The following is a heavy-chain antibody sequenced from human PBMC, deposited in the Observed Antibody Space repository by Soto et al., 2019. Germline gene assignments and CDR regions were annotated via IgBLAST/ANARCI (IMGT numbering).Heavy chain of an antibody. CDR3: ARLLSVWELSTAIFDY. D-gene: IGHD1-26*01. CDR1: GGSISSSSYY. Sequence: QLQLQESGPGLVKPSETLSLTCTVSGGSISSSSYYWGWIRQPPGKGLEWIGSIYYSGSTYYNPSLKRRVTISVETSKYQCSLKLSCVTAADTAVYYCARLLSVWELSTAIFDYWGQGTLVTVSS. CDR2: IYYSGST. J-gene: IGHJ4*02. V-gene: IGHV4-39*01.